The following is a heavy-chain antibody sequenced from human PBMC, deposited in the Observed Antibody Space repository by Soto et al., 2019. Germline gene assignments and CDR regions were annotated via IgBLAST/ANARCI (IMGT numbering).Heavy chain of an antibody. CDR3: ARLVGVPAASSYCDY. D-gene: IGHD2-2*01. V-gene: IGHV4-59*08. CDR1: GGSISSNC. CDR2: LYYSGRT. Sequence: SQTLSLTCTVSGGSISSNCWSWTRQLPGNGKKWIGYLYYSGRTNYNPSLKSRVTISVDTSKNQFSLKLSSVTAADTAVYYCARLVGVPAASSYCDYWGQGTLVTVSS. J-gene: IGHJ4*02.